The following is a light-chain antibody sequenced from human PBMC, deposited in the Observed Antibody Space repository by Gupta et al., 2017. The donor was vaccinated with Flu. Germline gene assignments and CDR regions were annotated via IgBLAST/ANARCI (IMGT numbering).Light chain of an antibody. J-gene: IGKJ2*03. CDR3: QQYGSSPLYS. CDR2: GAS. Sequence: DIVLTQSPGLLSFSPGERATLSFRASQSVSSSYLAWYQQKPGQAPRLLIYGASSRATGIPDRFSGSGSGTDFTLTISRLEPEDFAVYYCQQYGSSPLYSFGQGTKLEIK. V-gene: IGKV3-20*01. CDR1: QSVSSSY.